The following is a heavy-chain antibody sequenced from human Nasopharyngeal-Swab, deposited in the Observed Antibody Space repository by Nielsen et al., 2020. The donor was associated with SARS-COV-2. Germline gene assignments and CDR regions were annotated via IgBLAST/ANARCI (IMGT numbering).Heavy chain of an antibody. D-gene: IGHD3-10*01. CDR2: INHSGST. CDR1: GGSFSGYY. Sequence: SETLSLTCAVYGGSFSGYYWSWIRQPPGKGLEWIGEINHSGSTNYNPSLKSRVTISVDTSTNQFSLKLRFVTAADTAVYYCARTSSGSSYYYYYGMDVWGQGTTVTVSS. V-gene: IGHV4-34*01. J-gene: IGHJ6*02. CDR3: ARTSSGSSYYYYYGMDV.